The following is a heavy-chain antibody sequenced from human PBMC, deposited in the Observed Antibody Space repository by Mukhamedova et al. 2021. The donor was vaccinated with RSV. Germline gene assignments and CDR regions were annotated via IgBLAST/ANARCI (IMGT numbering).Heavy chain of an antibody. J-gene: IGHJ4*02. D-gene: IGHD1-26*01. V-gene: IGHV3-20*03. Sequence: GRFTISRDNAKNSLALQMNSLRVEDTALYYCARRAYSGSAWYFDFWGQGTLVTVFS. CDR3: ARRAYSGSAWYFDF.